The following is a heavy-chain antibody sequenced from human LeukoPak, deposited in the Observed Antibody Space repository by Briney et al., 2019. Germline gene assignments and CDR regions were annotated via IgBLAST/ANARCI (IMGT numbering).Heavy chain of an antibody. CDR3: ARMVLSSDWAFDI. Sequence: SETLSLSCTVSGGSISTYYWSWIRQPPGKGLEWIWYIYYTGSTTYSSSLKSRVTMSVDTSKDQFSLKLIAVTAADTGAYYCARMVLSSDWAFDIWGQGTMVTVSS. V-gene: IGHV4-59*01. J-gene: IGHJ3*02. D-gene: IGHD4/OR15-4a*01. CDR2: IYYTGST. CDR1: GGSISTYY.